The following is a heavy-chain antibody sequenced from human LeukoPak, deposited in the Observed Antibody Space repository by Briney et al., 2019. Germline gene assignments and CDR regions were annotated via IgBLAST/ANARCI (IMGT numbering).Heavy chain of an antibody. CDR2: IYYSGST. J-gene: IGHJ4*02. Sequence: GSLRLSCAASGFTVSSNYMNWIRQPPGKGLEWIGSIYYSGSTYYNPSLKSRVTISVDTSKNQFSLKLSSVTAADTAVYYCARLSAGDGFDYWGQGTLVTVSS. D-gene: IGHD2-21*02. V-gene: IGHV4-39*01. CDR3: ARLSAGDGFDY. CDR1: GFTVSSNY.